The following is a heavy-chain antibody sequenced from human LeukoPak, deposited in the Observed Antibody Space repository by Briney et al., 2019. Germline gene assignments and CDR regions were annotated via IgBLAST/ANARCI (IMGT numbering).Heavy chain of an antibody. CDR2: ISWNSGSI. D-gene: IGHD3-3*01. CDR3: AKDTDYDFWSGTFDY. Sequence: PGRSLRLSCAASGFTFDDYAMHWVRQAPGKGLEWVSGISWNSGSIGYADSVQGRFTISRDNAKNSPYLQMNSLRAEDMALYYCAKDTDYDFWSGTFDYWGQGTLVTVSS. J-gene: IGHJ4*02. V-gene: IGHV3-9*03. CDR1: GFTFDDYA.